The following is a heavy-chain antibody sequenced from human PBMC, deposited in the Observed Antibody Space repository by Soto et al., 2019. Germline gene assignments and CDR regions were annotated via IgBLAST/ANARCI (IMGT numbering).Heavy chain of an antibody. V-gene: IGHV4-31*03. D-gene: IGHD3-22*01. CDR1: GDSISGGAY. CDR3: ARVHYYDTKGTVPFDY. Sequence: SEPLSLTCTVSGDSISGGAYWSWIRQHPGKGLEWIGYIYYSGSTYYNPSLKSRLTISLDTSKNQFSLRLSSVTAADTAVYYCARVHYYDTKGTVPFDYWGQGTLVTVSS. J-gene: IGHJ4*02. CDR2: IYYSGST.